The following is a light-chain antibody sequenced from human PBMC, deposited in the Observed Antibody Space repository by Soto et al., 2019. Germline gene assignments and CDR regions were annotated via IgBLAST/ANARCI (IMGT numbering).Light chain of an antibody. Sequence: QSALTQPASVSGSPGQSITIPCTGSSSDIGLYTFVFWYQQHPGKAPKLLIYDVSYRPSGISDRFSGSKSGNTASLTISGLQAEDEADYYCSSYGATSTLFGGGTKLTVL. CDR3: SSYGATSTL. CDR1: SSDIGLYTF. V-gene: IGLV2-14*03. J-gene: IGLJ2*01. CDR2: DVS.